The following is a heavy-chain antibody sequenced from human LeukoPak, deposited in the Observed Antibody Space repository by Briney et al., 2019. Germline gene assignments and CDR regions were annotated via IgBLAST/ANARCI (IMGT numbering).Heavy chain of an antibody. D-gene: IGHD3-10*02. V-gene: IGHV4-59*08. J-gene: IGHJ3*02. CDR2: IYHTGRT. CDR1: IDSISNHY. CDR3: ARRMFGVKAFDI. Sequence: RPSETLSLTCTVSIDSISNHYWSWIRQPPGEGLEWLGSIYHTGRTNNNPSLKSRVTMSIDTSNNQFSLKLSSVTAADSAVYYCARRMFGVKAFDIWGQGTMVTVYS.